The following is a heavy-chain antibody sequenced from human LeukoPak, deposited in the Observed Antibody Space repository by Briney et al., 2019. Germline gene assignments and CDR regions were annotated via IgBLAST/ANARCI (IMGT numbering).Heavy chain of an antibody. J-gene: IGHJ4*02. Sequence: ASVKVSCKVSGYTLTELSMHWVRQAPGQGLEWMGWISAYNGNTNYAQKLQGRVTMTTDTSTSTAYMELRSLRSDDTAVYYCARSNQPGGALERYWGQGTLVTVSS. V-gene: IGHV1-18*01. CDR3: ARSNQPGGALERY. CDR1: GYTLTELS. D-gene: IGHD1-26*01. CDR2: ISAYNGNT.